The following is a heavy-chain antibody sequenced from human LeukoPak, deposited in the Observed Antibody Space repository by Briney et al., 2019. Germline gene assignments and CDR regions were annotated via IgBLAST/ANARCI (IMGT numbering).Heavy chain of an antibody. V-gene: IGHV4-34*01. Sequence: PSETLSLTCAVYGGSFSGYYWSWIRQPPGKGLEWIGEINHSGSTNYNPSLKSRVTISVDTSKNQFSLKLSSVTAADTAVYYCARARRFAAAGTTAFDIWGQGTMVTVSS. CDR2: INHSGST. J-gene: IGHJ3*02. CDR3: ARARRFAAAGTTAFDI. CDR1: GGSFSGYY. D-gene: IGHD6-13*01.